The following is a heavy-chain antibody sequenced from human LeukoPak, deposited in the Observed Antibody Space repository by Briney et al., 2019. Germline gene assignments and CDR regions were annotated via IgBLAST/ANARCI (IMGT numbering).Heavy chain of an antibody. V-gene: IGHV3-7*01. CDR3: SRSPAAMRGWYYYYYMDV. CDR1: GFTFSSYW. CDR2: IKQDGSEK. Sequence: GGSLRLSCAASGFTFSSYWMSWVRQAPGKGLEWVANIKQDGSEKYYVDSVKGRFTISRDNAKNSLYLQMNSIRAEDTAGYYCSRSPAAMRGWYYYYYMDVWGKGTTVTVSS. J-gene: IGHJ6*03. D-gene: IGHD2-2*01.